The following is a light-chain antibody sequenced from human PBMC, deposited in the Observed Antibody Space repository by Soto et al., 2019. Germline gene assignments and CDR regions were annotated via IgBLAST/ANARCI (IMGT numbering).Light chain of an antibody. J-gene: IGKJ1*01. CDR3: QDYNSWT. Sequence: DIQMTQSPSTLSASVGDRVTIICRASQSISTLLSWYQQKPGKAPKVLIYKASNLQSGVSSRFSGSGSGTEFTLTISSLQPDDFATYYCQDYNSWTFGQGTKVDI. CDR2: KAS. V-gene: IGKV1-5*03. CDR1: QSISTL.